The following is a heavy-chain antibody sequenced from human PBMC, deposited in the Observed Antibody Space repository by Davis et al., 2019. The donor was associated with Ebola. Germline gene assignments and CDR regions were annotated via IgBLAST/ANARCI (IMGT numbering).Heavy chain of an antibody. CDR2: IIPIFGTA. D-gene: IGHD3-16*02. Sequence: AASVKVSCKASGGTFSSYAISWVRQAPGQGLEWMGGIIPIFGTANYAQKFQGRVTITADKSTSTAYMELSSLRSEDTAVYYCARDPTGELSLNVAFDIWGQGTTVTVSS. CDR1: GGTFSSYA. J-gene: IGHJ3*02. V-gene: IGHV1-69*06. CDR3: ARDPTGELSLNVAFDI.